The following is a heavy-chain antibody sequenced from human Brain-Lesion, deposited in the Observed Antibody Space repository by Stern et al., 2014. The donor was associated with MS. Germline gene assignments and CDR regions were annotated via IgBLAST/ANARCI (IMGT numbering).Heavy chain of an antibody. J-gene: IGHJ4*02. CDR3: AKGTVMYTSDWYADY. CDR1: GFTFSNYG. CDR2: VSYDGSRE. D-gene: IGHD6-19*01. Sequence: VHLVESGGGVVQPGRSLRLSCAASGFTFSNYGMHWVRQAPGRGLEWGAIVSYDGSREYYTDSVKGRFTISRDNSRNTLYLQMNSLRAEDTAVYYCAKGTVMYTSDWYADYWGQGTLVTVSS. V-gene: IGHV3-30*18.